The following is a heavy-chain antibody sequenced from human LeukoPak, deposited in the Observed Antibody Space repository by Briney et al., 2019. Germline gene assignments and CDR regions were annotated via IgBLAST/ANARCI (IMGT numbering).Heavy chain of an antibody. CDR2: ISTSGTYT. CDR1: GFTFSSYS. Sequence: KSGGSLRLSCAASGFTFSSYSMNWVRQAPGKGLEWVSYISTSGTYTNYADSVKGRFTISRDNAKNSLYLQMSSLRAEDTAVYYCARTYASGSYRVYWGQGTLVTVSS. CDR3: ARTYASGSYRVY. D-gene: IGHD3-10*01. V-gene: IGHV3-21*05. J-gene: IGHJ4*02.